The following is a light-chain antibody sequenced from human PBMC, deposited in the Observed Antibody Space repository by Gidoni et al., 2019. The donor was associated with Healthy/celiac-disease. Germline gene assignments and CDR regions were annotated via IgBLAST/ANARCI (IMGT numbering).Light chain of an antibody. V-gene: IGKV1-39*01. Sequence: DIQMPQSPSSLSASVGDRVTITCRASQSISSYLNWYQQKPGTDPKLLIYAASSLQSGVPSRFSGSGSGTDFTLTISRLQPEDFATYYCQQSYSTLLTFGGGTKVEIK. CDR2: AAS. CDR1: QSISSY. CDR3: QQSYSTLLT. J-gene: IGKJ4*01.